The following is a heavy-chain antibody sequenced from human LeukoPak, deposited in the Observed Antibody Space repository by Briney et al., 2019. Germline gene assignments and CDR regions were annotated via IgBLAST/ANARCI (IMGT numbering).Heavy chain of an antibody. Sequence: PSETLSLTCTISGGSVSDYYWSWIRQSPEKGLEWIGYIYYSGSTNYNPSLKSRVTISVDTSKNQFSLKLSSVTAADTAVYYCAREGMGATNLWGQGTLVTVSS. J-gene: IGHJ5*02. CDR3: AREGMGATNL. V-gene: IGHV4-59*02. D-gene: IGHD1-26*01. CDR1: GGSVSDYY. CDR2: IYYSGST.